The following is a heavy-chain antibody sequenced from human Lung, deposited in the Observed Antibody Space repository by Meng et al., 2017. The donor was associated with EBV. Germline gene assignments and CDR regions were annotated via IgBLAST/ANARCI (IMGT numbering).Heavy chain of an antibody. D-gene: IGHD1-26*01. V-gene: IGHV4-30-4*01. J-gene: IGHJ4*02. CDR2: VYYSGST. CDR3: ARSPYSGSALPFFDY. Sequence: QVQLQESGPGLVKPSQTLSLTCTVSCDSFNSPDYYWSWIRQPPEKGLEWIGYVYYSGSTYYNPSLKSRVSISGDTSNKQFSLKLTSVTAADTAVYYCARSPYSGSALPFFDYWGQGSLVTVSS. CDR1: CDSFNSPDYY.